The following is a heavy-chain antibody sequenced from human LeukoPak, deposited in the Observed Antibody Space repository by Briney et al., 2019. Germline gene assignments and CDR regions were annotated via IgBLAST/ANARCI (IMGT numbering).Heavy chain of an antibody. CDR1: GGTFSSYA. J-gene: IGHJ4*02. Sequence: AASVKVSCKASGGTFSSYAISWVRQAPGQGLEWMGGIIPIFGTANYAQKFQGRVTITADESTSTAYMELSSLRSEDTAVFYCARGSIWYRNFFDYWGQGTLVTVSS. V-gene: IGHV1-69*13. CDR3: ARGSIWYRNFFDY. D-gene: IGHD2-8*01. CDR2: IIPIFGTA.